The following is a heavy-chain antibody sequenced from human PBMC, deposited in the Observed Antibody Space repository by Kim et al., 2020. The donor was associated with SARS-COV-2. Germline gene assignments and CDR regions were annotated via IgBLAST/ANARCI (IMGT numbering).Heavy chain of an antibody. V-gene: IGHV1-18*01. Sequence: TNYAQKLQGRVTMTTDTATSTAYMGLRSLRSDDTAVYYCARSNFRAFDIWGQGTMVTVSS. J-gene: IGHJ3*02. CDR3: ARSNFRAFDI. CDR2: T.